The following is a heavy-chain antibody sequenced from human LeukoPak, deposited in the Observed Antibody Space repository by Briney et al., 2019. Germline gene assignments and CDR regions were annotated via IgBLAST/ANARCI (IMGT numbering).Heavy chain of an antibody. D-gene: IGHD5-24*01. CDR1: GGSCSDYY. CDR3: ARGRDRSKAGDH. V-gene: IGHV4-34*01. Sequence: PSETLSLTCAVYGGSCSDYYCSWIRQPPGKGLEWIGEIHPYGTFYYNSSLRSRLTISIDTSKTQFSLRLTPVTAADTAFYYCARGRDRSKAGDHWGQGTLVTVSS. CDR2: IHPYGTF. J-gene: IGHJ4*02.